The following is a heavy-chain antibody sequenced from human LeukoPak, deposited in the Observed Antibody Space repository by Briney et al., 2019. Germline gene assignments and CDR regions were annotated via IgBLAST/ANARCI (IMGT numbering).Heavy chain of an antibody. CDR3: ARAGLAVAGLADY. D-gene: IGHD6-19*01. V-gene: IGHV4-59*01. Sequence: SETLSLTCTVSGGSISSYYWSWIRQPPGKGLEWIGYIYYSGSTNYNPSLKSRVTISVDTSKNQFSLKLSSVTAADTAVYYCARAGLAVAGLADYWGQGTPVTVSS. CDR2: IYYSGST. J-gene: IGHJ4*02. CDR1: GGSISSYY.